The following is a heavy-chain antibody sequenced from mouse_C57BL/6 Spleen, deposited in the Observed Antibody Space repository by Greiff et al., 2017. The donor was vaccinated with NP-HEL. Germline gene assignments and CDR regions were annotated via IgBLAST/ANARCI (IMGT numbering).Heavy chain of an antibody. D-gene: IGHD1-1*01. V-gene: IGHV1-61*01. CDR2: IYPSDSET. J-gene: IGHJ2*01. CDR1: GYTFTSYW. CDR3: AKGSYYGSSFDY. Sequence: QVQLQQPGAELVRPGSSVKLSCKASGYTFTSYWMDWVKQRPGQGLEWIGNIYPSDSETHYNQKFKDKATLTVDKSSSTAYMQLSSLTSEDSAVYYCAKGSYYGSSFDYWGQGTTLTVSS.